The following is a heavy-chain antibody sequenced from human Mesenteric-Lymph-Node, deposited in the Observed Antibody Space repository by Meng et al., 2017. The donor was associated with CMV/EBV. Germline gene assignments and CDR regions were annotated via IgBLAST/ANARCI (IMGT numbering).Heavy chain of an antibody. V-gene: IGHV4-34*01. Sequence: SETLSLTCAVNGGSFSGYYWSWLRQPPGKGLEWIGEINHGGSTKYNPSLKSRVTFSVDTSKSQFSLRLDSVTTADTAFYYCAGGTARARKSLAASGRYYFYVMDVWGQGTTVTVSS. CDR2: INHGGST. J-gene: IGHJ6*02. CDR3: AGGTARARKSLAASGRYYFYVMDV. D-gene: IGHD6-13*01. CDR1: GGSFSGYY.